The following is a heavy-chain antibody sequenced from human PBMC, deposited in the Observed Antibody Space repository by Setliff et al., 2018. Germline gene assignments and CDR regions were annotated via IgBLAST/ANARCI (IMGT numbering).Heavy chain of an antibody. J-gene: IGHJ4*02. CDR3: ARAPRYFDPTGSYFDF. CDR2: IFYNGNT. V-gene: IGHV4-31*03. CDR1: GDFISSGGYT. Sequence: SETLSLTCNVSGDFISSGGYTWNWIRQHPEMGLEWIGYIFYNGNTFYNPSLKSRVTISVDTSKNQFSLKLTSVTAADTAVYYCARAPRYFDPTGSYFDFWGQGTLVTVSS. D-gene: IGHD3-22*01.